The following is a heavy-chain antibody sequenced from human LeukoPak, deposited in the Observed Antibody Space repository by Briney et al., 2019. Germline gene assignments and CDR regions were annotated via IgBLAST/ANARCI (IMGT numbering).Heavy chain of an antibody. CDR2: IYSSGST. CDR1: GGSISGYY. J-gene: IGHJ4*02. V-gene: IGHV4-59*13. CDR3: ARGPHTLFYFDY. D-gene: IGHD2-2*02. Sequence: SETLSLTCTASGGSISGYYWSWIRQPPGKGLDWIGYIYSSGSTSYNPSLKSRVTISVHTSKNQFSLKLSSVTAADTAVYYCARGPHTLFYFDYWGQGTLVTASS.